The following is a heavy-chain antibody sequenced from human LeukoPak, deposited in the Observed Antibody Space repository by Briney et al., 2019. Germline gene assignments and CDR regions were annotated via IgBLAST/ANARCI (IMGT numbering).Heavy chain of an antibody. V-gene: IGHV4-38-2*02. CDR2: IYHSGST. J-gene: IGHJ3*02. CDR3: ARWQGSVTMLFDAFDI. Sequence: PSETLSLTCTVSGYSLSRGYYWGWIRHPPGKGLEWIGSIYHSGSTYYNPSLKSRVTISVDTSKNQFSLKLSSVTAADTAVYYCARWQGSVTMLFDAFDIWGQGTMVTVSS. CDR1: GYSLSRGYY. D-gene: IGHD3-10*02.